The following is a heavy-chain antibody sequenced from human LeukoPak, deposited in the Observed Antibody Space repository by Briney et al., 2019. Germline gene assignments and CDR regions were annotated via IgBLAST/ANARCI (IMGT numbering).Heavy chain of an antibody. J-gene: IGHJ4*02. CDR2: IYYSGTT. CDR3: AREGVTYSLDY. CDR1: GGSISSYY. D-gene: IGHD4-23*01. V-gene: IGHV4-59*01. Sequence: PSEILSLTCTVSGGSISSYYRSWIRQPPGKGLEWGGYIYYSGTTNYNPSLKSRVTISVDTSKNQFSLKLSSVTAADTAVYYWAREGVTYSLDYGGQGTLVTVSS.